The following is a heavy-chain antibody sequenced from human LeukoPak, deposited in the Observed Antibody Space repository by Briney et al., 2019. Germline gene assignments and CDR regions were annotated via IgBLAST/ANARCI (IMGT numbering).Heavy chain of an antibody. CDR2: ISYDGSNK. J-gene: IGHJ4*02. CDR1: RFTFSSYG. CDR3: AKAMTTVTTPSTADDY. V-gene: IGHV3-30*18. Sequence: PGRSLRLSCAASRFTFSSYGMHWVRQAPGKGLEWVAVISYDGSNKYYADSVKGRFTISRDNSKNTLYLQMNSPRAEDTAVYYCAKAMTTVTTPSTADDYWGQGTLVTVSS. D-gene: IGHD4-17*01.